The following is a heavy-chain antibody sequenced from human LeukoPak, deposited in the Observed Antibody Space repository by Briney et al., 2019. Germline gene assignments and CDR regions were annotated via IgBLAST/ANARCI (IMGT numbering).Heavy chain of an antibody. CDR1: GGSFSGYY. CDR3: ARAGEQQLGPLDY. J-gene: IGHJ4*02. CDR2: INHSGST. V-gene: IGHV4-34*01. D-gene: IGHD6-13*01. Sequence: SETLSLTCAVYGGSFSGYYWRWIRQPPGKGLEWIGEINHSGSTNYNPSLKSRVTISVDTSKNQFSLKLSSVTAADTAVYYCARAGEQQLGPLDYWGQGTLVTVSS.